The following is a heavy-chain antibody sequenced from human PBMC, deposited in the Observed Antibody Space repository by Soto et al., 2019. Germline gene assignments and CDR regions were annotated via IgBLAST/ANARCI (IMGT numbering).Heavy chain of an antibody. CDR2: ISAYNGNT. V-gene: IGHV1-18*01. Sequence: QVQLVQSGAEVKKPGASVKVSCKASGYTFTSYGISWVRQAPGQGLEWMGWISAYNGNTNYAQKLQGRVTMTTDTSACRAYMELRSLRSYDTAVYYWARDGIAVAGTSFDCWGQGTLVTVSS. D-gene: IGHD6-19*01. CDR3: ARDGIAVAGTSFDC. J-gene: IGHJ4*02. CDR1: GYTFTSYG.